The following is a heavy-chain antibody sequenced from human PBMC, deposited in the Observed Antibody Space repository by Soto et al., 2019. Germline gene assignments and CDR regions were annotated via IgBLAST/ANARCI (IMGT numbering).Heavy chain of an antibody. D-gene: IGHD6-13*01. V-gene: IGHV4-59*08. CDR3: ARHSPLAAGGAFEF. CDR2: FSYSGST. J-gene: IGHJ3*01. CDR1: GASISSNY. Sequence: QVQLQESGPGLVKPSETLSLTCTVSGASISSNYWSWIRQPPGKGLECIGYFSYSGSTNYNPSLKLRFIISADPSRHQFSLKLTSVTATDTAMYYCARHSPLAAGGAFEFWGQGMMVTVSS.